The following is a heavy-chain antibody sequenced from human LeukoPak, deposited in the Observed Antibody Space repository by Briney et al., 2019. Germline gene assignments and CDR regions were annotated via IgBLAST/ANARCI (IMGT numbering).Heavy chain of an antibody. J-gene: IGHJ4*02. CDR3: ARSSSGETTYS. D-gene: IGHD1-1*01. V-gene: IGHV1-2*02. CDR2: INPNSGGT. CDR1: GYTFTCYY. Sequence: GASVKVSCKGSGYTFTCYYMHWVRQAPGQGLGWMGWINPNSGGTNYAQKFQGRVTMTRDTSISTAYMELSRLRSDDTAVYYCARSSSGETTYSWGQGTLVTVSS.